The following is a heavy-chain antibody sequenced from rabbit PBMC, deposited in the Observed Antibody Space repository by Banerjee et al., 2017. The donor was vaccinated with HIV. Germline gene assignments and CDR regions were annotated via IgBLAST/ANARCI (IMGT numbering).Heavy chain of an antibody. CDR3: ARGHAGSSWGLDL. CDR2: VYTGSGVT. J-gene: IGHJ3*01. CDR1: GFSLSSGYD. V-gene: IGHV1S45*01. Sequence: QEQLEESGGGLVKPGRSLTLTCKASGFSLSSGYDMCWVRQAPGKGLEWIGYVYTGSGVTWYADWVNGRFTISKASSTTVTLKLNSLTAADTATYFCARGHAGSSWGLDLWGQGTLVTVS. D-gene: IGHD4-2*01.